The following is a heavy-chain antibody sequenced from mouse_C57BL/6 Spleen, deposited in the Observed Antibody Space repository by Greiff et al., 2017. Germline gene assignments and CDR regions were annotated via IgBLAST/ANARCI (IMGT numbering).Heavy chain of an antibody. CDR3: ARRGDWDDYFDY. CDR2: LYPGDGDT. Sequence: QVQLKESGPELVKPGASVKISCKASGYAFSSSWMNWVKQRPGKGLEWIGRLYPGDGDTNYNGKFKGKATLTADKSSSTAYMQLSSLTSEDSAVYFCARRGDWDDYFDYGGQGTTLTVSS. CDR1: GYAFSSSW. J-gene: IGHJ2*01. D-gene: IGHD4-1*01. V-gene: IGHV1-82*01.